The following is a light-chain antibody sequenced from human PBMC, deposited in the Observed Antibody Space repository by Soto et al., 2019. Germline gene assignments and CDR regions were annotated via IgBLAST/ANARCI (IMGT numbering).Light chain of an antibody. V-gene: IGLV2-14*01. Sequence: QSALTQPASVSGSPGQSITISCTGTSSDVGGYNYVSWYQQHPGKAPKLMIYDVSTRPSGVSNRFSGSKSGNTASLTISGLQAEDEADDYCSSYTSSSTLGVVFGGGTKLTVL. CDR1: SSDVGGYNY. CDR2: DVS. J-gene: IGLJ2*01. CDR3: SSYTSSSTLGVV.